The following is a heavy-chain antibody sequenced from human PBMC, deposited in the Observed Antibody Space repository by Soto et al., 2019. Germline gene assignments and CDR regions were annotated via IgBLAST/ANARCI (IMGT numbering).Heavy chain of an antibody. V-gene: IGHV3-21*01. Sequence: GGSLRLSCAASGFTFSSYSMNWVRQAPGKGLEWVSSISSSSSYIYYADSVKGRFTISRDNAKTSLYLQMNSLRAEDTAVYYCARDSALLWFGESLDAFDIWGQGTMVTVSS. CDR1: GFTFSSYS. CDR3: ARDSALLWFGESLDAFDI. J-gene: IGHJ3*02. D-gene: IGHD3-10*01. CDR2: ISSSSSYI.